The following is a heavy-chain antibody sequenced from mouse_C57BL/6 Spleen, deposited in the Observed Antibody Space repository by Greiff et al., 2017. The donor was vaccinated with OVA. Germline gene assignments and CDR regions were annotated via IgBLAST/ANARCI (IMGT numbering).Heavy chain of an antibody. CDR1: GYSITSGYY. CDR3: ASGDYDYDRYFDV. D-gene: IGHD2-4*01. V-gene: IGHV3-6*01. Sequence: VQLQQSGPGLVKPSQSLSLTCSVTGYSITSGYYWNWIRQFPGNKLEWMGYISYDGSNNYNPSLKNRISITRDTSKNQFFLKLNSVTTEDTATYYCASGDYDYDRYFDVWGTGTTVTVSS. J-gene: IGHJ1*03. CDR2: ISYDGSN.